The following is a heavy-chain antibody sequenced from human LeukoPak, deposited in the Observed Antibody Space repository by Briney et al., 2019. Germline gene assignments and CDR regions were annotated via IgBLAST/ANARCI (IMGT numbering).Heavy chain of an antibody. J-gene: IGHJ6*02. D-gene: IGHD4-11*01. Sequence: GGSLRLSCAASGFTFSTCWMNWVRQAPGKGLEWVANIRQDGNEKYFVDSVKGRFTISRDNAKNSLYLQMNSLRAEDTAVYYCAGSNSLDYYYGMDVWGQGTTVTVSS. V-gene: IGHV3-7*01. CDR1: GFTFSTCW. CDR2: IRQDGNEK. CDR3: AGSNSLDYYYGMDV.